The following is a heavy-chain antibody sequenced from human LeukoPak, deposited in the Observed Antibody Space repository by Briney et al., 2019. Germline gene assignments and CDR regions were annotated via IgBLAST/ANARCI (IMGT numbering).Heavy chain of an antibody. V-gene: IGHV3-7*05. CDR3: AGDQRYCSSSSCPWEPFDS. CDR2: IKQDGSEK. J-gene: IGHJ4*02. D-gene: IGHD2-2*01. CDR1: GFTFSSYW. Sequence: PGGSLRLSCAASGFTFSSYWMSWVRQATGKGLEWVANIKQDGSEKYYVGSVKGRFTISRDNAKNSLYLQMNSLRAEDTAVYYCAGDQRYCSSSSCPWEPFDSWGQGTLVTVSS.